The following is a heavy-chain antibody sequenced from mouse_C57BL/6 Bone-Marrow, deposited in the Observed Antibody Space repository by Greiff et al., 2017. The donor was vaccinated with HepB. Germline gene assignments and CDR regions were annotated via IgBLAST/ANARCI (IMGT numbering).Heavy chain of an antibody. CDR1: GYTFTSYW. CDR2: IHPNSGST. V-gene: IGHV1-64*01. CDR3: ARDARQLEYY. J-gene: IGHJ2*01. Sequence: QVQLQQPGAELVKPGASVKLSCKASGYTFTSYWMHWVKQRPGQGLEWIGMIHPNSGSTNYNQKFKGKATLTVDTSSSTAYMQLSSLTSEDSAVYYCARDARQLEYYWGQGTTVTVSS. D-gene: IGHD3-2*01.